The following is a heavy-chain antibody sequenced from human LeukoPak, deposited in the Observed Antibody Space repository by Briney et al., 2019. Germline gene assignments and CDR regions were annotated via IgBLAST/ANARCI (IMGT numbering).Heavy chain of an antibody. J-gene: IGHJ4*02. Sequence: KPSETLSLTCTVSGGSISSSSYYWGWIRQPPGKGLEWIGSIYYSGSTYYNPSLKSRVTISVDKSKNQFSLKLSSVTAADTAVYYCARRYYYDSSGYGGVNYFDYWGQGTLVTVSS. CDR2: IYYSGST. CDR1: GGSISSSSYY. V-gene: IGHV4-39*07. D-gene: IGHD3-22*01. CDR3: ARRYYYDSSGYGGVNYFDY.